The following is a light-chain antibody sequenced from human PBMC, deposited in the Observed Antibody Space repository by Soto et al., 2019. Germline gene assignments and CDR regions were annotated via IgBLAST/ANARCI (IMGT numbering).Light chain of an antibody. Sequence: ILLLPSPDPLSLSPWETATLSCRASRRRSSDYLAWYQQKPGQAPKLLIHGASTRATGIPSRFSGSGSGTEFTLTISSLQSEDFAVYYCQHYKNWPLTFGGGTKVDIK. CDR2: GAS. V-gene: IGKV3-15*01. CDR3: QHYKNWPLT. CDR1: RRRSSD. J-gene: IGKJ4*02.